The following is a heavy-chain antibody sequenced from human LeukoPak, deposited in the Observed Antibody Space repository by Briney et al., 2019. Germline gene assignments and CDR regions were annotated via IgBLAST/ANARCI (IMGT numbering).Heavy chain of an antibody. CDR2: TYYRSEWYN. Sequence: SQTLSLTCAISGDSVSSNSAAWNWIRQSPSRGLEWLGRTYYRSEWYNDYAVSVKSRITINPDTSKNQFSLQLNSVTPEDTAVYYCARVGVGSGQVGYYFDYWGQGTLVTVSS. CDR1: GDSVSSNSAA. V-gene: IGHV6-1*01. J-gene: IGHJ4*02. CDR3: ARVGVGSGQVGYYFDY. D-gene: IGHD3-3*01.